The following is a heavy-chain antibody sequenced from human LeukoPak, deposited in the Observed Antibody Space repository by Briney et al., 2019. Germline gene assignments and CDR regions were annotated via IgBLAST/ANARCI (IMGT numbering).Heavy chain of an antibody. D-gene: IGHD5-18*01. CDR3: AKRGYSYGSDH. J-gene: IGHJ4*02. CDR2: INHSGTT. V-gene: IGHV4-34*01. Sequence: SETLSLTCAVYGGSFSGYYWSWIRQPPGKGREWIGEINHSGTTNYNPSLKSRVTISLDTSKSQFSLKLSSVTAADTAVYYCAKRGYSYGSDHWGQGTLVTVSS. CDR1: GGSFSGYY.